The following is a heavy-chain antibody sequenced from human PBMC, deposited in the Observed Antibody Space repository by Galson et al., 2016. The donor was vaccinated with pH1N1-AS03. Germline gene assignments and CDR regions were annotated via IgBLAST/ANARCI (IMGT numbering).Heavy chain of an antibody. J-gene: IGHJ4*02. CDR3: AKARIYDDRQWVFDY. Sequence: RLSCAASGFRLTSIAMTWVRQAPGKGLEWVSGVVTSGDTYFADSVKGRFSISRDDSKNTMYLQMVSLGVEDTAIYHCAKARIYDDRQWVFDYMGQGNPVTVSA. V-gene: IGHV3-23*01. D-gene: IGHD5/OR15-5a*01. CDR1: GFRLTSIA. CDR2: VVTSGDT.